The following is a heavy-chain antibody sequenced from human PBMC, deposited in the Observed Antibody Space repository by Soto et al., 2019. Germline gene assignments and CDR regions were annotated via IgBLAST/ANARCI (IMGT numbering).Heavy chain of an antibody. D-gene: IGHD6-13*01. CDR3: AREVPIAAAGSGFDY. Sequence: QVQLQESGPGLVKPSETLSLTCTVSGGSISSYYWSWIRQPPGKGLEWIGYIYYSGSTNYNPSLKSRVTISVDTSKNQSSLKLSSVTAADTAVYYCAREVPIAAAGSGFDYWGQGTLVTVSS. CDR1: GGSISSYY. CDR2: IYYSGST. J-gene: IGHJ4*02. V-gene: IGHV4-59*01.